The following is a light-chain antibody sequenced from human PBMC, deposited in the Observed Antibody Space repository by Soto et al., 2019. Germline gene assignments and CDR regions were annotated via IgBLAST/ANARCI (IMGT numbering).Light chain of an antibody. CDR2: RDS. Sequence: SSELTQPLSMSVALGQTARITCGGNNIGSKNVHWYQQKPGQAPVLVMYRDSNRPSGIPERFSGSNSGNTATLSISRTQAGDEADYYCQVWDSSSEGVVFGGGTKVTVL. J-gene: IGLJ2*01. CDR3: QVWDSSSEGVV. V-gene: IGLV3-9*01. CDR1: NIGSKN.